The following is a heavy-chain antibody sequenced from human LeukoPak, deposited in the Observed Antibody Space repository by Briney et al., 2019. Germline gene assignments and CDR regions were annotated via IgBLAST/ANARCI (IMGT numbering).Heavy chain of an antibody. V-gene: IGHV3-73*01. J-gene: IGHJ4*02. CDR2: IRTKANSYAT. CDR3: TNQNHDY. CDR1: GFTFSGST. Sequence: GGSLRLSCAASGFTFSGSTIHWVRQASGEGLEWLGRIRTKANSYATVYAASVKGRFTISRDDSKNTAYLQMNSLKTEDTAVYYCTNQNHDYWGQGTLVTVSS. D-gene: IGHD1-14*01.